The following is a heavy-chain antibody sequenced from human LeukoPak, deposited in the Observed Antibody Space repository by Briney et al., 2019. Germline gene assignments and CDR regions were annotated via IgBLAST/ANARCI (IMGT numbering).Heavy chain of an antibody. CDR3: ARDESRDILTGYPNPLDYGMDV. V-gene: IGHV3-30*03. CDR2: ISYDGSNK. CDR1: GFTFRSYG. D-gene: IGHD3-9*01. Sequence: GGSLRLSCAASGFTFRSYGMHWVRQAPGKGLEWVTVISYDGSNKYYADSVKGRFTISRDNSKNTLYLQMNSLRAEDTAVYYCARDESRDILTGYPNPLDYGMDVWGQGTTVTVSS. J-gene: IGHJ6*02.